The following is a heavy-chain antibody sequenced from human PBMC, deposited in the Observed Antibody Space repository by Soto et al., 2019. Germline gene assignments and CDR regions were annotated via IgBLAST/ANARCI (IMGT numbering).Heavy chain of an antibody. CDR2: IYYSGST. Sequence: SETLCLTCTVSGGSISSGGYYWSWIRQHPGKGLEWIGYIYYSGSTYYNPSLKSRVTISVDTSKNQFSLKLSSVTAADTAVYYCARELVVPAATHSNYYYYGMDVWGQGTTVTVSS. J-gene: IGHJ6*02. D-gene: IGHD2-2*01. CDR3: ARELVVPAATHSNYYYYGMDV. CDR1: GGSISSGGYY. V-gene: IGHV4-31*03.